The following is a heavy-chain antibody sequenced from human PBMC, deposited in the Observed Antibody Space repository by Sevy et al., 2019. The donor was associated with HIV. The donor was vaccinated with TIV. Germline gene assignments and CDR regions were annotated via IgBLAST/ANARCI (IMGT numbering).Heavy chain of an antibody. D-gene: IGHD1-26*01. V-gene: IGHV3-21*01. CDR3: ARDLLVGSTYVSDI. CDR1: GFTFSNYN. CDR2: ISSSSADI. Sequence: GGSLRLSCAASGFTFSNYNMNWVRQAPGEGLKWVSSISSSSADIYYTDSVKGRFTVSRDNSRKSLFLQMNGLSAEDTALYYCARDLLVGSTYVSDIWGRGTMVTVSS. J-gene: IGHJ3*02.